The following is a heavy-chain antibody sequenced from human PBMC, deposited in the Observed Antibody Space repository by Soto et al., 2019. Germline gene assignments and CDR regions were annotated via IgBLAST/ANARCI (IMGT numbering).Heavy chain of an antibody. CDR3: AKDCNSGSSTLAWCYFDY. CDR2: ISYDGSNK. Sequence: PGGSLRLSCAASGFTFSRYGMHWVRQAPGKGLEWVAVISYDGSNKYYADSVKGRFTISRDNSKNTLYLQMNSLRAEDTAVYYCAKDCNSGSSTLAWCYFDYWGQGTLVTVSS. V-gene: IGHV3-30*18. D-gene: IGHD1-26*01. CDR1: GFTFSRYG. J-gene: IGHJ4*02.